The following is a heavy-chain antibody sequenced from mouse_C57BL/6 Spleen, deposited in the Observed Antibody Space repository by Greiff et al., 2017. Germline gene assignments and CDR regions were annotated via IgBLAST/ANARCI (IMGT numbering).Heavy chain of an antibody. CDR1: GFNIKDDY. D-gene: IGHD1-1*01. J-gene: IGHJ2*01. V-gene: IGHV14-4*01. CDR2: IDPENGDT. Sequence: EVQLQQSGAELVRPGASVKLSCTASGFNIKDDYMHWVKQRPEQGLEWIGWIDPENGDTEYASKFQGKATITTDTSSNTGYLQLSSLTSDDTAVYYCTTYDGYWGQGTTLTVSS. CDR3: TTYDGY.